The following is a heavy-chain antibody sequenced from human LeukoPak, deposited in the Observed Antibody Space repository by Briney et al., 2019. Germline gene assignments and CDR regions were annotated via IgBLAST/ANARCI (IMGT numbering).Heavy chain of an antibody. J-gene: IGHJ4*02. CDR2: IYYSGST. D-gene: IGHD5-12*01. Sequence: PSQTLSLTCPLYAGSISSGGYYCGWIRQPPGKGLEWIGYIYYSGSTYYNPSLKSRVTISVDTSKNQFSLKLSSVTAADTAVYYCARELPDVVATCHSASSVYWGQGTLVTVSS. CDR1: AGSISSGGYY. CDR3: ARELPDVVATCHSASSVY. V-gene: IGHV4-30-4*01.